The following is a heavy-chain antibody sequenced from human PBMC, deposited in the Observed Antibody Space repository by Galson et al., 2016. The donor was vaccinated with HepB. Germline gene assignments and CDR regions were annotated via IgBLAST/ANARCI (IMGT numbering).Heavy chain of an antibody. J-gene: IGHJ4*02. Sequence: SETLSLTCSVSGASITTYYWRWIRQPPGKGLELIGYIYYTGSTNYNPPLKSRVTISVDTSKNRLSLKLSSVTAADTAIYYCVSSFDEVAGLDYWGQGILVTASS. CDR2: IYYTGST. V-gene: IGHV4-59*08. CDR3: VSSFDEVAGLDY. CDR1: GASITTYY. D-gene: IGHD3-16*01.